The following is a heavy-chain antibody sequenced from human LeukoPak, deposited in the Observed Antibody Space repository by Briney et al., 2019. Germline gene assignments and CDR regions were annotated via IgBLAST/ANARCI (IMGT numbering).Heavy chain of an antibody. Sequence: PGGSLRLSCAASGFTFDDYTMHWVRQAPGKGLEWVSLISWDGGSTYYADSVKGRFTISRDNSKNSLYLQMNSLRTEDTALYYCAKGSSGYLGGLDYWGQGTLVTVSS. V-gene: IGHV3-43*01. CDR2: ISWDGGST. CDR1: GFTFDDYT. J-gene: IGHJ4*02. D-gene: IGHD3-22*01. CDR3: AKGSSGYLGGLDY.